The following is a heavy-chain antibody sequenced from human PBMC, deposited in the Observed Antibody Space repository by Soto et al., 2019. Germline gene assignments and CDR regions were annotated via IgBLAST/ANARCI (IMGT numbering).Heavy chain of an antibody. Sequence: EVQLLESGGALVQPGGSLRLSCAASGFTFSTYAMTWVRQAPGKGLEWVSAIHHTGYKTYYADSVKGRFTISRDNSKDTLYLQMNNLGAGDTAVYYCARTEFDGSPWYVNLEHWGLGTLVTVSS. J-gene: IGHJ1*01. CDR1: GFTFSTYA. D-gene: IGHD6-19*01. V-gene: IGHV3-23*01. CDR3: ARTEFDGSPWYVNLEH. CDR2: IHHTGYKT.